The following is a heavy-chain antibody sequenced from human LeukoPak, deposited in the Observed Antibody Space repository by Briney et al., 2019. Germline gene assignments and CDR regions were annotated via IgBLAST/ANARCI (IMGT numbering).Heavy chain of an antibody. CDR3: ARDVFGGTYFDY. CDR2: ISSGSSTI. D-gene: IGHD2-15*01. Sequence: GGSLRLSCAASGFTFSSYSLNGGRQAPGKGLEWVSYISSGSSTIYYADSMKGRFTISRDNAKNSLFLQMNSLRDEDTAVYYCARDVFGGTYFDYWGQGTLVTVSS. J-gene: IGHJ4*02. CDR1: GFTFSSYS. V-gene: IGHV3-48*02.